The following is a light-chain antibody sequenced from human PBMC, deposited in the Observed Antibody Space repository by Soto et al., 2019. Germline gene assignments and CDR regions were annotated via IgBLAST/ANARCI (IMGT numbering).Light chain of an antibody. J-gene: IGKJ4*01. V-gene: IGKV3-11*01. CDR2: DAS. CDR3: QQRSNWTLT. CDR1: QTVYSY. Sequence: EIFLTQSPATLSLSPGQRAVLSCRASQTVYSYLAWYQHKPGQAPRLLIYDASNTATGIPARFSGSGSGTDFTLTISSLEPEDFAVYYCQQRSNWTLTFGGGTKVEIK.